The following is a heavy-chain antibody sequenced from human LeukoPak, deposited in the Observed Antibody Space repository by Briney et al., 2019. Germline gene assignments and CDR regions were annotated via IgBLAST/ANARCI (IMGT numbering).Heavy chain of an antibody. J-gene: IGHJ3*02. CDR3: AREAEAFDI. CDR1: GFPFSTYW. CDR2: ISYDGSNE. Sequence: PGGSLRLSCAASGFPFSTYWMTWARQAPGKGLEWVAVISYDGSNEYYADSVKGRFTISRDNSKNTLYLQMNSLRPEDTAVYYCAREAEAFDIWGQGTMVTVSS. V-gene: IGHV3-30-3*01.